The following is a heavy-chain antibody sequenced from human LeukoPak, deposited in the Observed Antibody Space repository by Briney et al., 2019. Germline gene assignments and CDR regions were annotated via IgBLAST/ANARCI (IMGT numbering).Heavy chain of an antibody. CDR1: GFTFSSYA. CDR3: ARDFSVGALIFSFGY. V-gene: IGHV3-30*04. D-gene: IGHD1-26*01. Sequence: TGGSLRLSCAASGFTFSSYAMHWVRQAPGKGLEWVAVISYDGRNKYYADSVKGRFTISRDNSKNALYLQMNSLRAEDTAVYYCARDFSVGALIFSFGYWGQGTLVTVSS. CDR2: ISYDGRNK. J-gene: IGHJ4*02.